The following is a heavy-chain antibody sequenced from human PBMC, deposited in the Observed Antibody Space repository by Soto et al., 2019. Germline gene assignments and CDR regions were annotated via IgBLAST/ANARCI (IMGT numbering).Heavy chain of an antibody. CDR1: GFTFSSYG. CDR3: AKEVVVGATTGLGDYYYYYGMDV. Sequence: GGSLRFSCAASGFTFSSYGMHWVRQAPGKGLEWVAVISYDGSNKYYADSVKGRFTISRDNSKNTLYLQMNSLRAEDTAVYYCAKEVVVGATTGLGDYYYYYGMDVWGQGTTVTVS. D-gene: IGHD1-26*01. J-gene: IGHJ6*02. CDR2: ISYDGSNK. V-gene: IGHV3-30*18.